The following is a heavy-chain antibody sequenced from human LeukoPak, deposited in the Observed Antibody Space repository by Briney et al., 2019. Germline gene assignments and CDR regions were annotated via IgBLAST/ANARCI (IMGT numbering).Heavy chain of an antibody. Sequence: GGSLRLSCAASGFTFSSYGMHWVRQAPGKGLEWVAVISYDGSNKYYADSVKGRFTISRDNSKNTLYLQMNSLRTEDTAVYYCARDRGSGSYYIGGEFDYRGQGTLVTVSS. CDR1: GFTFSSYG. CDR2: ISYDGSNK. D-gene: IGHD1-26*01. CDR3: ARDRGSGSYYIGGEFDY. V-gene: IGHV3-30*03. J-gene: IGHJ4*02.